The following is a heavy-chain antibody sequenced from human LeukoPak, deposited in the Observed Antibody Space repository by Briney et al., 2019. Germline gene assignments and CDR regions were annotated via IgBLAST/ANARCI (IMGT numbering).Heavy chain of an antibody. CDR1: GGSISSYF. CDR2: VYYSGSP. D-gene: IGHD3-22*01. J-gene: IGHJ5*02. Sequence: PSETLSLTCTVSGGSISSYFWSWIRQPPGMGLEWIGYVYYSGSPNYNPSLKSRVTISVDTSKDQFSLRLRSVTAADTAVYYCARVFDDYYDSSADPPLWFDPWGQGTLVTVSS. CDR3: ARVFDDYYDSSADPPLWFDP. V-gene: IGHV4-59*01.